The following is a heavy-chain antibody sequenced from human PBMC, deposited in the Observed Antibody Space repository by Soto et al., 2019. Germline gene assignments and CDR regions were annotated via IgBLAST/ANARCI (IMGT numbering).Heavy chain of an antibody. CDR1: GFTFSIYS. J-gene: IGHJ3*02. V-gene: IGHV3-48*02. D-gene: IGHD3-10*01. Sequence: GGSLRLSCAASGFTFSIYSMNWVRQAPGKGLEWVSYIMPGSSHIFYADSVKGRFTISRDNAKNSLYLQMNSLRDEDTAVYYCARDRTYYYGSGSYYNPSFDIWGQGTMVTVSS. CDR3: ARDRTYYYGSGSYYNPSFDI. CDR2: IMPGSSHI.